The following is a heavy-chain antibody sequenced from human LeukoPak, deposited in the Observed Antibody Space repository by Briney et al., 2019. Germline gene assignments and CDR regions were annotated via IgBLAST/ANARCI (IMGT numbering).Heavy chain of an antibody. CDR2: ISNSGGRT. Sequence: PGTSLRLSCAASGFTFSKYGMHWVRQAPGKGLEWVSSISNSGGRTFYTDSVKGRFTISRDNSKNTLYLQMNSLRAEDTAVYYCARGVNVGGGDSSGYHTVYFDYWGQGTLVTVSS. CDR1: GFTFSKYG. D-gene: IGHD3-22*01. V-gene: IGHV3-NL1*01. CDR3: ARGVNVGGGDSSGYHTVYFDY. J-gene: IGHJ4*02.